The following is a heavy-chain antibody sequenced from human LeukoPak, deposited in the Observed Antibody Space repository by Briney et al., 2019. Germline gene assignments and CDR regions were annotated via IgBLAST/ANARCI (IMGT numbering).Heavy chain of an antibody. J-gene: IGHJ4*02. CDR3: ARHRDGYNYGFDY. V-gene: IGHV4-39*01. Sequence: PSETLSLTCTVSGGSISSSSYYWGWIRQPPGKGLEWIDSIYYSGSTYYNPSLKSPVTISVDTSKNQFSLKLSSVTAADTAVYYCARHRDGYNYGFDYWGQGTLVTVSS. D-gene: IGHD5-24*01. CDR1: GGSISSSSYY. CDR2: IYYSGST.